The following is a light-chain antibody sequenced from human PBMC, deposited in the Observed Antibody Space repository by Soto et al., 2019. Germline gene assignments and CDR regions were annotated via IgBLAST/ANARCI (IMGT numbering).Light chain of an antibody. Sequence: QSALTQPPSASGSPGQSVTISCTGTSSNVGGYNYVSWYQQYPGKAPKLMIYEVSKRPSGVPDRFSGSKSGNTASLTVSGLKAEDEADYYCSSYAGTNNLVVFGGGTKLTVL. CDR1: SSNVGGYNY. CDR3: SSYAGTNNLVV. CDR2: EVS. V-gene: IGLV2-8*01. J-gene: IGLJ2*01.